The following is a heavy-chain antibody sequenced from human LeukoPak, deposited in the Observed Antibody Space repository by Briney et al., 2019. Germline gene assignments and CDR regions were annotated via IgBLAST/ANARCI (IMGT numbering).Heavy chain of an antibody. CDR1: GFTFSSYG. CDR2: ISNSGGST. V-gene: IGHV3-23*01. D-gene: IGHD4-17*01. CDR3: AKDLSYGDPVI. J-gene: IGHJ3*02. Sequence: PGGSLRLSCAASGFTFSSYGMSWVRQAPGKGLEWVSAISNSGGSTYYADSVKGRSTISRDNSKNTLYLQMNSLRAEDTAVYYCAKDLSYGDPVIWGQGTMVTVSS.